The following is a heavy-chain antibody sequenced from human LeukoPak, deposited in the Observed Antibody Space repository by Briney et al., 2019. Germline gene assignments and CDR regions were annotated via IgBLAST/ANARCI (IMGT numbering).Heavy chain of an antibody. CDR3: AGGDILTGYWFFDY. CDR1: GGSFSGYY. V-gene: IGHV4-34*01. J-gene: IGHJ4*02. D-gene: IGHD3-9*01. Sequence: PSETLSLTCAVYGGSFSGYYWSWIRQPPGKGLEWIGEINHSGSTNYNPSLKSRVTISVDTSKNQFSLKLSSVTAADTAVYYCAGGDILTGYWFFDYWGQGTLVTVSS. CDR2: INHSGST.